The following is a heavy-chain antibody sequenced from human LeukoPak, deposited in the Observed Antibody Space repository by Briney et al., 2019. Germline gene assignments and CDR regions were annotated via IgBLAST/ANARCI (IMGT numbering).Heavy chain of an antibody. J-gene: IGHJ6*03. Sequence: SETLSLTCTVSGGSISSGSYYWSWIRQPAGKGLEWIGRIYTSGSTNYNPSLKSRVTISVDTSKNQFSLKLSSVTAADTAVYYCARHIHDSWSGPYMDVWDKGTTVTVSS. CDR3: ARHIHDSWSGPYMDV. V-gene: IGHV4-61*02. CDR1: GGSISSGSYY. D-gene: IGHD3-3*01. CDR2: IYTSGST.